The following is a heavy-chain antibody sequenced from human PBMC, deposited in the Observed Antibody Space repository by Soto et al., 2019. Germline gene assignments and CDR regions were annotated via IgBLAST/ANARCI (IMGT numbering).Heavy chain of an antibody. CDR1: GGAISGSNYY. J-gene: IGHJ5*02. Sequence: QVQLQESGPGLVKPSQTLSLTCSVSGGAISGSNYYLNWIRQHPGRGLEWIGYIFSNGVPYYNPSLVSGVTTSVDTSKNQFSLRLSSVTVADTAVDYCSGTLWVGELCNYVGPWGQGTLVTVSS. CDR2: IFSNGVP. CDR3: SGTLWVGELCNYVGP. V-gene: IGHV4-31*03. D-gene: IGHD3-10*01.